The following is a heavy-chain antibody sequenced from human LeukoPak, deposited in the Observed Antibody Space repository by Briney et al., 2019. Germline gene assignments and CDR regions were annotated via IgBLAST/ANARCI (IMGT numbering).Heavy chain of an antibody. CDR2: IYYGGST. D-gene: IGHD5-24*01. J-gene: IGHJ4*02. Sequence: SETLSLTCTVSSGSISSNSYYWGWIRRPPGKGVEWIGTIYYGGSTYYNPSLKSRVTISVDTSKDQFSLKLRSVTGADTAVYYCARQKIDGQIAGYCDYWGQGALVTVSS. CDR3: ARQKIDGQIAGYCDY. V-gene: IGHV4-39*01. CDR1: SGSISSNSYY.